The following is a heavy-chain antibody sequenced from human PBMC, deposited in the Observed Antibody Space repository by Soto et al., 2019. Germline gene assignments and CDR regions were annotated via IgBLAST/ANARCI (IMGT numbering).Heavy chain of an antibody. Sequence: QVQLVQSGAEVKKPGASVKVSCKASGYTFTSYYMHWVRQAPGQGLEWMGIINPSGGSTSYAQKFQGRVTMTRDTSTSTVYMELSSLRSEATAVYYCASTSNRYGSIYFDYWGQGTLVTVAS. J-gene: IGHJ4*02. V-gene: IGHV1-46*01. CDR2: INPSGGST. D-gene: IGHD3-10*01. CDR3: ASTSNRYGSIYFDY. CDR1: GYTFTSYY.